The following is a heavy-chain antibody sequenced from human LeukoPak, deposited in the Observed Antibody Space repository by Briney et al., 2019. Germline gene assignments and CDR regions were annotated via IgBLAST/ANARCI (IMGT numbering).Heavy chain of an antibody. Sequence: ASVKVSCKASGYTSTSYGISWVRQAPGQGLEWMGWISAYNGNTNYAQKLQGRVTMTTDTSTSTAYMELRSLRSDDTAVYYCAIIAVAGTVAFDIWGQGTMVTVSS. J-gene: IGHJ3*02. D-gene: IGHD6-19*01. CDR2: ISAYNGNT. V-gene: IGHV1-18*01. CDR1: GYTSTSYG. CDR3: AIIAVAGTVAFDI.